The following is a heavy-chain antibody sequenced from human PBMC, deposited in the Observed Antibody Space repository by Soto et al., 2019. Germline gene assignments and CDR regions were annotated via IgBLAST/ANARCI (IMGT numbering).Heavy chain of an antibody. V-gene: IGHV4-39*01. CDR1: GGSISSYY. CDR3: ARHRGEYYYYGMDV. D-gene: IGHD3-10*01. J-gene: IGHJ6*02. Sequence: SETLSLTCTVSGGSISSYYWGWIRQPPGKGLEWIGSIYYSGSTYYNPSLKSRVTISVDTSKNQFSLKLSSVTAADTAVYYCARHRGEYYYYGMDVWGQGTTVTVSS. CDR2: IYYSGST.